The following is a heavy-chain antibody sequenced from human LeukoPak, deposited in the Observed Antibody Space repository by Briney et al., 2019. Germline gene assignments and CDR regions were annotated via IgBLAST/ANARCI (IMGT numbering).Heavy chain of an antibody. CDR2: IWDDGSNK. J-gene: IGHJ5*02. V-gene: IGHV3-33*01. Sequence: GRSLRLSCAASGFIFSNHGMHWVRQAPGKGLEWVAVIWDDGSNKDYADSVKGRFTISRDNSKNTLYLQMNSLRAEDTAVYYCARGQFYDYVWGSYRYGQENWFDPWGQGTLVTVSS. CDR1: GFIFSNHG. D-gene: IGHD3-16*02. CDR3: ARGQFYDYVWGSYRYGQENWFDP.